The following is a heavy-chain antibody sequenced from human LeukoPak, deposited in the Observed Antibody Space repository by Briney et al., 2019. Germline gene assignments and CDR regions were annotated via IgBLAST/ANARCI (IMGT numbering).Heavy chain of an antibody. V-gene: IGHV3-23*01. CDR3: AKDPDYDFWSGYYFSDWFDP. CDR2: ISGSGGST. J-gene: IGHJ5*02. CDR1: GFTFSSYA. Sequence: GGSLRLSCAASGFTFSSYAMSWVRQAPGKGLEWVSAISGSGGSTYYADSVKGRFTISRDNSKNTLYLQMSSLRAEDTAVYYCAKDPDYDFWSGYYFSDWFDPWGQGTLVTVSS. D-gene: IGHD3-3*01.